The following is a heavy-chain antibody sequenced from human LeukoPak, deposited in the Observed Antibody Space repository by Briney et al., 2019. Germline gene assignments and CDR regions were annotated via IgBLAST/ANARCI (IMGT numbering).Heavy chain of an antibody. D-gene: IGHD3-10*01. Sequence: GGSLRLSCTASGFTFGDYAMSWVRQAPGKGLEWVGFIRSKAYGGTTEYAAPVKGRFTISRDDSKSIAYLQMNSLKTEDTAVYYCTRELVRGVIPDWYFDLWGRGTLVTVSP. CDR3: TRELVRGVIPDWYFDL. V-gene: IGHV3-49*04. CDR1: GFTFGDYA. CDR2: IRSKAYGGTT. J-gene: IGHJ2*01.